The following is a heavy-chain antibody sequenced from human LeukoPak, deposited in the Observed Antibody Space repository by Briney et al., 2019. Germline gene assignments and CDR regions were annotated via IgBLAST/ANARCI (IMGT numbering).Heavy chain of an antibody. V-gene: IGHV1-69*04. D-gene: IGHD2-2*01. J-gene: IGHJ5*02. Sequence: ASVKVSCKASGYTFTSYAISWVRQAPGQGLEWMGRIIPILGIANYAQKFQGRVTITADKSTSTAYMELSSLRSEDTAVYYCARIYCSSTSCYGWFDPWGQGTLVTVSS. CDR1: GYTFTSYA. CDR2: IIPILGIA. CDR3: ARIYCSSTSCYGWFDP.